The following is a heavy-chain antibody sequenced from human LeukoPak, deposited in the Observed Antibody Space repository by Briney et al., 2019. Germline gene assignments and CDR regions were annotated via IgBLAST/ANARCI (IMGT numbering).Heavy chain of an antibody. J-gene: IGHJ4*02. D-gene: IGHD3-9*01. CDR3: ARADSYYDILTGYYFAY. Sequence: GGSLRLSCAASGFTFSSYWMDWVRQAPGKGLGWVSRINSDGSSTTYADSVKGRFTISRDNAKNTLYLQMNSLRAEDTAVYYCARADSYYDILTGYYFAYWGQGTLVTVSS. CDR2: INSDGSST. CDR1: GFTFSSYW. V-gene: IGHV3-74*01.